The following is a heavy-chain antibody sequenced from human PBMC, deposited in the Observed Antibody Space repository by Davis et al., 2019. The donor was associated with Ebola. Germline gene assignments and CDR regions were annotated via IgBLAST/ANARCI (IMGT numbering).Heavy chain of an antibody. Sequence: GESLKISCAASGFTVSSNYMSWVRQAPGKGLGWVSVIYSGGSTYYADSVKGRFTISRDNSKNTLYLQMNSLRAEDTAVYYCARAFSLEPGWFDPWGQGTLVTVSS. V-gene: IGHV3-53*01. CDR2: IYSGGST. D-gene: IGHD1-1*01. CDR1: GFTVSSNY. CDR3: ARAFSLEPGWFDP. J-gene: IGHJ5*02.